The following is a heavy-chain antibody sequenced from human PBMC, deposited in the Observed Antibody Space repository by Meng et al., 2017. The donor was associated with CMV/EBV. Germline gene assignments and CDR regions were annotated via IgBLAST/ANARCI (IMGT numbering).Heavy chain of an antibody. J-gene: IGHJ6*02. CDR1: GFTFSSYW. V-gene: IGHV3-7*01. CDR2: IKQDGSEK. Sequence: GVLKISCAASGFTFSSYWMSWVRQAPGKGLEWVANIKQDGSEKYYVDSVKGRFTISRDNAKNSLYLQMNSLRAEDTAVYYCARLYSVTYYYYYGMDVWGQGTTVTVSS. D-gene: IGHD4-23*01. CDR3: ARLYSVTYYYYYGMDV.